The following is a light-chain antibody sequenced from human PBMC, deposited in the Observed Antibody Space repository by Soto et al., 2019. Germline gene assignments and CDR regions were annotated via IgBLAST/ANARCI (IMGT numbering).Light chain of an antibody. Sequence: EIVMTQSPATLSVSPGERATLSCRASQSVNSNLAWYRQKPGKAPRLLLSDASTRATGVPARFSGSGSGTEVTLTIISLQSEDSGIYYCQQYNFWPPLTFGGGTNVEIK. V-gene: IGKV3-15*01. J-gene: IGKJ4*01. CDR2: DAS. CDR3: QQYNFWPPLT. CDR1: QSVNSN.